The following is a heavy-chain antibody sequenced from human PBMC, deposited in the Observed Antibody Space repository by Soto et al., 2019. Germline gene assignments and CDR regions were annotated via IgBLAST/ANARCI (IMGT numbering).Heavy chain of an antibody. CDR3: ARDADSSGLHY. CDR2: ISAGGGGT. V-gene: IGHV3-23*01. D-gene: IGHD6-19*01. CDR1: GFTLTRSA. Sequence: GGSLRLSCAGSGFTLTRSAVSWVRQAPGKGLEWVSGISAGGGGTYYADSVKGRFTISRDVAKNTVYLQMNGLRVEDTAVYYCARDADSSGLHYWGQGILVTVSS. J-gene: IGHJ4*02.